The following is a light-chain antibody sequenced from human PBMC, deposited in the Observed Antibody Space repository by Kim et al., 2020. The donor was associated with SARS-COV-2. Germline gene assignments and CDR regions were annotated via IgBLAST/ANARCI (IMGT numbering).Light chain of an antibody. V-gene: IGKV1-5*03. CDR2: KTS. Sequence: DIQMTQSPSTLSASVGDRVIITCRASQSLSGWLAWYQQKPGKALKLLIYKTSRLEIGVPSRFSGSGSETEFTLTITSLQPDDFATYYCQQYNHYSTFGQGTKVEIK. CDR1: QSLSGW. J-gene: IGKJ1*01. CDR3: QQYNHYST.